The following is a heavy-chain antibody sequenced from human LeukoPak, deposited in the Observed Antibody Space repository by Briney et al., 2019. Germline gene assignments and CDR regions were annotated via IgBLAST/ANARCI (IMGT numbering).Heavy chain of an antibody. Sequence: GASVKVSCKASGGTFSSYAISWVRQAPGQGLEWMGGIIPIFGTANYAQKFQGRVTITADESTSTAYMELSSLRSEDTAVYYCARSARDVVPLDASDIWGQGTMVTVSS. CDR1: GGTFSSYA. CDR3: ARSARDVVPLDASDI. V-gene: IGHV1-69*13. D-gene: IGHD5-24*01. CDR2: IIPIFGTA. J-gene: IGHJ3*02.